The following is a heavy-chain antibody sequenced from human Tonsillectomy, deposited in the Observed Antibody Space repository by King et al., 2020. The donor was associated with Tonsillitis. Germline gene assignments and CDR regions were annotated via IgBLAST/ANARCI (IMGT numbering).Heavy chain of an antibody. V-gene: IGHV3-30-3*01. Sequence: VQLVQSGGGVVQPGRSLRLSCAASGFTFIVCAMHWVRQGPGKGLEWLALISYDGDKTFYADTVKGRFTISRDNSKNTMYLHVNRLRPEETAVYYCAREGPGAGWDAFDVWGQGTMVTVSS. J-gene: IGHJ3*01. CDR2: ISYDGDKT. CDR3: AREGPGAGWDAFDV. CDR1: GFTFIVCA. D-gene: IGHD7-27*01.